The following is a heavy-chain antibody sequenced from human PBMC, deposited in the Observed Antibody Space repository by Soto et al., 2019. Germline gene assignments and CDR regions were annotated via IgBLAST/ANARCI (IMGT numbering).Heavy chain of an antibody. D-gene: IGHD3-10*01. Sequence: GGSLRLSCAASGFTFSSYSMNWVRQAPGKGLEWVSSISSSSSYIYYADSVKGRFTISRDNAKNSLYLQMNSLRAEDTAVYYCARESKSYYYGSGSYQFDYWGQGTLVTVSS. V-gene: IGHV3-21*01. CDR3: ARESKSYYYGSGSYQFDY. CDR2: ISSSSSYI. J-gene: IGHJ4*02. CDR1: GFTFSSYS.